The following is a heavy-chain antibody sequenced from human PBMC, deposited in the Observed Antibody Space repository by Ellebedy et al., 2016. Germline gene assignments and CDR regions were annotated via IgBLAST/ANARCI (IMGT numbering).Heavy chain of an antibody. V-gene: IGHV1-3*01. CDR3: ARTLTYHYDSSDYYPFDY. CDR1: GYTFTSYA. D-gene: IGHD3-22*01. Sequence: ASVKVSCKASGYTFTSYAMHWVRQAPGQRLEWMGWINAGNGNTKYSPKFQGRVTITRDTSASTAYMELSSLKSEDTAVYYCARTLTYHYDSSDYYPFDYWGQGTLVTVSS. CDR2: INAGNGNT. J-gene: IGHJ4*02.